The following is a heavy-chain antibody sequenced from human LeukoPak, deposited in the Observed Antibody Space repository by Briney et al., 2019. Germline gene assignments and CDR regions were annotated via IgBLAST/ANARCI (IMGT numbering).Heavy chain of an antibody. J-gene: IGHJ4*02. CDR2: ISYDGSNK. CDR1: GFTFSSYA. Sequence: GGSLRLSCAASGFTFSSYAMHWVRQAPGKGLEWVAVISYDGSNKYHADSVKGRFTISRDNSKNTLYLQMNSLRAEDTAVYYCARGPLRMTTVTTSSYWGQGTLVTVSS. V-gene: IGHV3-30-3*01. CDR3: ARGPLRMTTVTTSSY. D-gene: IGHD4-17*01.